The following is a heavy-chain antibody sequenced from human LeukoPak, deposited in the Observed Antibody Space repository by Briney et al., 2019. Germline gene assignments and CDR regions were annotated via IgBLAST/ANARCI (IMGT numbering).Heavy chain of an antibody. V-gene: IGHV3-53*01. Sequence: TGGSLRLSCAASGFTVSSNYMSWVRQAPGKGLEWVSVIYSGGSTYYADSVKGRFTISRDNSKNTLYLQMNSLRAEDTAVYYCARYMYDILTGYYYDAFDIWGQGTMVTVSS. J-gene: IGHJ3*02. D-gene: IGHD3-9*01. CDR2: IYSGGST. CDR3: ARYMYDILTGYYYDAFDI. CDR1: GFTVSSNY.